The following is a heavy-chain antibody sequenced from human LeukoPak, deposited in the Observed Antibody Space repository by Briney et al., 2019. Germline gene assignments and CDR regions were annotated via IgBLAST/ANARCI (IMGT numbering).Heavy chain of an antibody. V-gene: IGHV3-48*04. CDR1: GFTFSTYS. Sequence: GGSLRLSCAASGFTFSTYSMNWVRQAPGKGLEWVSFISSSSSTIYYADSVRGRFTISRDNAKNTLYLQMNRLRAEDTAVYYCARGRGPDYWGQGTLVTVSS. CDR3: ARGRGPDY. CDR2: ISSSSSTI. J-gene: IGHJ4*02.